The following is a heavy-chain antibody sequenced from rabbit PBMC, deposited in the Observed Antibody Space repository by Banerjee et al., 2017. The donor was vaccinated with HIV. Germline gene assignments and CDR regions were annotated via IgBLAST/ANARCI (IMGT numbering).Heavy chain of an antibody. V-gene: IGHV1S40*01. D-gene: IGHD6-1*01. CDR1: GFSFSSSYY. Sequence: QSLEESGGDLVKPEASLTLTCTASGFSFSSSYYMCWVRQAPGKGLEWIACSDGGSSGGTWYAGWGKGRFTISKPSSTSVTLQMTSVTAGAPATYFCAKVDYHYYPFGYPGYAYAPYFNLWGPGTLVSAS. J-gene: IGHJ4*01. CDR2: SDGGSSGGT. CDR3: AKVDYHYYPFGYPGYAYAPYFNL.